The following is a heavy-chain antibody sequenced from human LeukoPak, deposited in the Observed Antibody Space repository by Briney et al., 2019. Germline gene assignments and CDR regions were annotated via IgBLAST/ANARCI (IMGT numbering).Heavy chain of an antibody. D-gene: IGHD3-22*01. CDR1: GFTVSSNY. J-gene: IGHJ4*02. Sequence: GGSLRLSCAASGFTVSSNYMSWVRQAPGKGLEWVSVIYSGGSTYYADSVKGRFTISRDNSKNTLYLQMNSLGAEDTAVYYCAKGRDYYDSSGYYEPLDYWGQGTLVTVSS. CDR2: IYSGGST. V-gene: IGHV3-66*02. CDR3: AKGRDYYDSSGYYEPLDY.